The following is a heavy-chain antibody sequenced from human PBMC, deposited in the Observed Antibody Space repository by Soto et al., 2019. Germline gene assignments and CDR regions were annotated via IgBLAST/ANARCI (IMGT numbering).Heavy chain of an antibody. CDR1: GYTFTTYD. V-gene: IGHV1-8*01. D-gene: IGHD1-20*01. J-gene: IGHJ5*02. Sequence: QVQLVQSGAEVKRPGASVKVSCEASGYTFTTYDINWVRQASGQGLEWMGCVNPSSGNTVYAQKFHGRVTMTRDTSISTVYMELSSLKSDDTAIYYCARASMYIWNDHWGQGTLVTVSS. CDR3: ARASMYIWNDH. CDR2: VNPSSGNT.